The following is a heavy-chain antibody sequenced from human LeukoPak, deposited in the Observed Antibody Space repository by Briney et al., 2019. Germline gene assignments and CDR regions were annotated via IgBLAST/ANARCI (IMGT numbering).Heavy chain of an antibody. CDR2: IKSKTDGGTT. V-gene: IGHV3-15*01. CDR1: GFTFSNAW. D-gene: IGHD2-21*01. CDR3: TTDRYSLYYFDY. Sequence: GGSLRLSGAASGFTFSNAWMSWVRQAPGKGLEWVGRIKSKTDGGTTDYAAPVKGRFTISRDDSKNTLYLQMNSLKTEDTAVYYCTTDRYSLYYFDYWGQGTLVTVSS. J-gene: IGHJ4*02.